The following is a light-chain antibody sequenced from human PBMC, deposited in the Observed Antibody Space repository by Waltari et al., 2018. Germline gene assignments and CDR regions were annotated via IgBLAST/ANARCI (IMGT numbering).Light chain of an antibody. J-gene: IGKJ4*01. CDR1: QSVSSY. Sequence: EIVFTQSPATLSLSPGERATLSCRASQSVSSYLAWYQQKPGQAPRLLIYDASNRATGIPARFSGSGSGTDFTLTISSLEPEDFAVYYCQQRSNWPFLTFGGGTKVEIK. V-gene: IGKV3-11*01. CDR2: DAS. CDR3: QQRSNWPFLT.